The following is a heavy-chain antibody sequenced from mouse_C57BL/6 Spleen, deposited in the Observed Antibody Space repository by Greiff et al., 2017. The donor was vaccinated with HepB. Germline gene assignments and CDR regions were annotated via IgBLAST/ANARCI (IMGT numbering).Heavy chain of an antibody. D-gene: IGHD1-1*01. CDR2: IYPGSGST. CDR1: GYTFTSYW. V-gene: IGHV1-55*01. CDR3: ARGASSFYCFDY. J-gene: IGHJ2*01. Sequence: VQLQQPGAELVKPGASVKMSCKASGYTFTSYWITWVKQRPGQGLEWIGDIYPGSGSTNYNEKFKSKATLTVDTSSSTAYMQLSSLTSADSAVSYCARGASSFYCFDYWGQGTTLTVSS.